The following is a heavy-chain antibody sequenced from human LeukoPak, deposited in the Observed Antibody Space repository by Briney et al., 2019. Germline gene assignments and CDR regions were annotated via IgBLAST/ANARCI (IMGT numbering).Heavy chain of an antibody. V-gene: IGHV3-30*18. Sequence: GGSLRLSCAASGFTFSSYGMHWVRQAPGKGLEWVAVISYDGSYQYYSDSVEGRFTISRDNSKNTLYLQMNSLRAEDTALYYCAKEEDSSGWQYDYWGQGTLVTVSS. J-gene: IGHJ4*02. D-gene: IGHD6-19*01. CDR3: AKEEDSSGWQYDY. CDR1: GFTFSSYG. CDR2: ISYDGSYQ.